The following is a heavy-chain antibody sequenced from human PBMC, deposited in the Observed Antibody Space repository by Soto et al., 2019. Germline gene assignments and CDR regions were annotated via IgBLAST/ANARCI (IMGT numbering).Heavy chain of an antibody. V-gene: IGHV4-30-2*01. CDR2: IYHSGST. J-gene: IGHJ4*02. Sequence: LFPTLAVPGGPIRRGGFSWGWVRQPPRKSPEGIWYIYHSGSTYYNPSLKSRVTISVDKSKNQFSLNLSSVTAADTAVYYCARGRLYVGQSGNYKSTYYFDYWAQGTLVTVSS. D-gene: IGHD1-26*01. CDR3: ARGRLYVGQSGNYKSTYYFDY. CDR1: GGPIRRGGFS.